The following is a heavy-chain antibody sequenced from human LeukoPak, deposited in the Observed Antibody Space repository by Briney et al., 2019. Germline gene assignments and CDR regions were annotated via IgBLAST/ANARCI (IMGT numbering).Heavy chain of an antibody. J-gene: IGHJ4*02. Sequence: PSETLSLTCSVSGDSLSSSHTYYWGWIRQPPGKGLEWIGSSYFRGSTYSSPSLRSRVVISVDTSKNQFSLKLNSVTAADTAVYFCARDEGSSYPFDYWGQGTLVTVSS. D-gene: IGHD2-2*01. CDR1: GDSLSSSHTYY. CDR2: SYFRGST. V-gene: IGHV4-39*07. CDR3: ARDEGSSYPFDY.